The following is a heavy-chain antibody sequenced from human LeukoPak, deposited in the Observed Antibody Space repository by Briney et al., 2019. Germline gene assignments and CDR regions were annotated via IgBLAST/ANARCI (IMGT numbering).Heavy chain of an antibody. CDR2: INPNSGGT. Sequence: ASVKVSCKASGYTFTGYYMHWVRQAPGQGLEWMGWINPNSGGTNYAQKFQGRVTMTRDTSISTAYMELSRLRSDDTAVYYCARSPGYSYGTPHFDYWGQGTLVTVSS. D-gene: IGHD5-18*01. J-gene: IGHJ4*02. CDR1: GYTFTGYY. CDR3: ARSPGYSYGTPHFDY. V-gene: IGHV1-2*02.